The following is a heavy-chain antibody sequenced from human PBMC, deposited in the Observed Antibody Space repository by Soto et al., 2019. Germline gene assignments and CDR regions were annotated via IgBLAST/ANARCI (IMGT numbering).Heavy chain of an antibody. CDR3: ARATDEYYDSGGYYTPDFDY. Sequence: PSETLSLTCTVSGGSISSGGYYWSWIRQHPGKGLEWIGYIYYSGGTYYNPSLKSRVTISVDTSKNQFSLKLSSVTAADTAVYYCARATDEYYDSGGYYTPDFDYWGQGTLVTVSS. CDR1: GGSISSGGYY. CDR2: IYYSGGT. D-gene: IGHD3-22*01. V-gene: IGHV4-31*03. J-gene: IGHJ4*02.